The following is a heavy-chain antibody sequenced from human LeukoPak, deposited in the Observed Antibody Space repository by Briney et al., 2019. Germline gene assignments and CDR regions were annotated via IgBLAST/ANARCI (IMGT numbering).Heavy chain of an antibody. CDR3: AKELYYCSSTSCYSPLDY. V-gene: IGHV3-30*18. D-gene: IGHD2-2*01. CDR1: GFTFSSYG. CDR2: ISYDGSNK. J-gene: IGHJ4*02. Sequence: GGSLRLSCAASGFTFSSYGMHWVRQAPGKGLDWVAVISYDGSNKYYADSVKGRFTISRDNSKNTLYLQMNGLRAEDTAVYYCAKELYYCSSTSCYSPLDYWGQGTLVTVSS.